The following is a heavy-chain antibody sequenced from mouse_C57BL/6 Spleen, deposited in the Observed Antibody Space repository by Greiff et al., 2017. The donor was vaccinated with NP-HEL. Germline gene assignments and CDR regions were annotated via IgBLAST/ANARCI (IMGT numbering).Heavy chain of an antibody. V-gene: IGHV1-26*01. CDR1: GYTFTDYY. CDR3: ARGGLTGPAWFAY. J-gene: IGHJ3*01. D-gene: IGHD4-1*01. CDR2: INPNNGGT. Sequence: VQLQQSGPELVKPGASVKISRKASGYTFTDYYMNWVKQSHGKSLEWIGDINPNNGGTSYNQKFKGKATLTVDKSSSTAYMELRSLTSEDSAVYYCARGGLTGPAWFAYWGQGTLVTVSA.